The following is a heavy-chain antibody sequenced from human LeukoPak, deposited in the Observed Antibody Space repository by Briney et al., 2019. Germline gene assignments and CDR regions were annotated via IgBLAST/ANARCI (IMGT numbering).Heavy chain of an antibody. V-gene: IGHV3-23*01. CDR2: ISGSGDNT. CDR3: AKDWGY. CDR1: GFTFSSNG. D-gene: IGHD3-16*01. Sequence: GGSLRLSCAASGFTFSSNGMSGVRQAPGGGRVCVSGISGSGDNTYYADSVKGRFTISRDNSKNTLYLQMNNLRAEDTALYYCAKDWGYWGQGTLVTVSS. J-gene: IGHJ4*02.